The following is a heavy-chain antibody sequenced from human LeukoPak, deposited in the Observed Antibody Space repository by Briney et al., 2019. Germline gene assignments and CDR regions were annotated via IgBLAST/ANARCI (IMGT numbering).Heavy chain of an antibody. CDR2: ISANGGRT. CDR1: GFIISNYA. CDR3: ARGPIAVAGTPSIYQH. V-gene: IGHV3-64*04. J-gene: IGHJ1*01. Sequence: GGSLRLSCSASGFIISNYAMHWVRQAPGKGLEYVSAISANGGRTYYADSVKGRFTISRDNSRNTLYLQMNSLRAEDTAVYYCARGPIAVAGTPSIYQHWGQGTLVTVSS. D-gene: IGHD6-19*01.